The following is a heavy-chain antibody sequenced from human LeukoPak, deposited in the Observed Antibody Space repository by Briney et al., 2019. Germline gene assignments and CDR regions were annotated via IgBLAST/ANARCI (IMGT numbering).Heavy chain of an antibody. CDR3: AKARLGPPIYYFDY. CDR2: ISGSGGST. Sequence: GGSLRLSCAASGFTFSSYAMHWVRQAPGKGLEWVSAISGSGGSTYYADSVKGRFTISRDNSKNTLYLQMNSLRAEDTAVYYCAKARLGPPIYYFDYWGQGTLVTVSS. V-gene: IGHV3-23*01. CDR1: GFTFSSYA. J-gene: IGHJ4*02. D-gene: IGHD2-21*01.